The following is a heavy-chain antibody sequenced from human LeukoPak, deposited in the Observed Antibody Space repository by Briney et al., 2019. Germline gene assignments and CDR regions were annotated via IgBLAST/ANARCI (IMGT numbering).Heavy chain of an antibody. V-gene: IGHV3-7*03. D-gene: IGHD4-17*01. CDR1: GFTFSSYW. Sequence: GGSLRLSCAASGFTFSSYWMSWVRQAPGKGLEWVANIKQDGSEKYYVDSVKGRFTISRDNAKNSLYLQMNSLRAEDTALYYCARDVGDHYFDYWGQGTLVTVSS. CDR2: IKQDGSEK. CDR3: ARDVGDHYFDY. J-gene: IGHJ4*02.